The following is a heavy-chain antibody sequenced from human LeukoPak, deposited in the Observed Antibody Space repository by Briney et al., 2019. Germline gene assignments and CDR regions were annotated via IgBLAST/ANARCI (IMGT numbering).Heavy chain of an antibody. Sequence: SETLSLTCTVSGFSISSGYYWGWIRQPPGKGLEWIGDVYHSGSTYYNPALKSRVTISEDSSKNQFSLRLTSVSAADTAVYYCAGELGSWYNFRRYFDYWGQGTLVTVSS. D-gene: IGHD6-13*01. J-gene: IGHJ4*02. CDR2: VYHSGST. CDR1: GFSISSGYY. CDR3: AGELGSWYNFRRYFDY. V-gene: IGHV4-38-2*02.